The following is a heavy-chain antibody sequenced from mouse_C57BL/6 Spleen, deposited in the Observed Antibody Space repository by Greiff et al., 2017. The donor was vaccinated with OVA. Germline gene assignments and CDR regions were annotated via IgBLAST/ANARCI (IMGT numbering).Heavy chain of an antibody. Sequence: EVMLVESGEGLVKPGGSLKLSCAASGFTFSSYAMPWVRQTPEKRLEWVAYISSGGDYTYYADTVKGRFTISRDTARSTLYLKISSLKYEDTAMYYCTRVATVVASAYWGQGTTLTVSS. J-gene: IGHJ2*01. CDR2: ISSGGDYT. V-gene: IGHV5-9-1*02. D-gene: IGHD1-1*01. CDR3: TRVATVVASAY. CDR1: GFTFSSYA.